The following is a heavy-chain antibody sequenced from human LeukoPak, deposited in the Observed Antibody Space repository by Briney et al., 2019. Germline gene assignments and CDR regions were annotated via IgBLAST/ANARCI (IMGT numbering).Heavy chain of an antibody. D-gene: IGHD1-26*01. CDR2: ISGSGGNT. V-gene: IGHV3-23*01. Sequence: GGTLRLSCAASGFSFSSYAMGWVRQAPGKGLEWGSAISGSGGNTYYADSVKGRFTISRDNSKNTQYLQMNSLRAEDTAVYYCAKEDGRYSTWGAFDIWGQGTMVTVSS. CDR3: AKEDGRYSTWGAFDI. J-gene: IGHJ3*02. CDR1: GFSFSSYA.